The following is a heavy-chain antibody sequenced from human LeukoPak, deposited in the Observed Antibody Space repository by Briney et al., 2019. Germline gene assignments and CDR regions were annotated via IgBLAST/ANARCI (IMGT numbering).Heavy chain of an antibody. D-gene: IGHD1-26*01. CDR2: ISWDGGST. CDR3: AKEAVPGSYSFYYYMDV. J-gene: IGHJ6*03. V-gene: IGHV3-43D*03. CDR1: GFTFDDYA. Sequence: PGGSLRLSCAASGFTFDDYAMHWVRQAPGKGLEWVSLISWDGGSTYYADSVKGRFTISRDNSKNSLYLQMNSLRAEDTALYYCAKEAVPGSYSFYYYMDVWGKGTTVTVSS.